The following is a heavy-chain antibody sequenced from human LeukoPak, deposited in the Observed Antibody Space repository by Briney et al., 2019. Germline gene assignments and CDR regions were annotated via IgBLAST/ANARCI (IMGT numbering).Heavy chain of an antibody. V-gene: IGHV1-18*01. D-gene: IGHD3-10*01. CDR3: ARVRGSMVRGVTPNWFDP. Sequence: ASVKVSCKASGYTFTSYGISWVRQAPGQGLEWMGWISAYNGNTNYAQKLQGRVTMTTDTSTSTAYMELSSLRSDDTAVYYCARVRGSMVRGVTPNWFDPWGQGTLVTVSS. CDR2: ISAYNGNT. J-gene: IGHJ5*02. CDR1: GYTFTSYG.